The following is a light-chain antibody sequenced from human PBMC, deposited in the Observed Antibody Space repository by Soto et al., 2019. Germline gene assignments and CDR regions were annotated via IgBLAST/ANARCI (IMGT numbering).Light chain of an antibody. CDR3: QVWDSSVVV. CDR1: NIGSKN. CDR2: RDS. J-gene: IGLJ2*01. V-gene: IGLV3-9*01. Sequence: SYELTQPLSVSVALGQTARITCGGNNIGSKNVHWYQQKPGQAPVLVIYRDSNRPSGIPERFSGSNSGNTATLTISRAQAGDEADYYCQVWDSSVVVFGGWTKLTVL.